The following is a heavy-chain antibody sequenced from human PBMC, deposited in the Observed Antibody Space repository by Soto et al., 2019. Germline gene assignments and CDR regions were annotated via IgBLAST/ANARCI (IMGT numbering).Heavy chain of an antibody. CDR1: GFTFSSYA. D-gene: IGHD3-9*01. Sequence: PGGSLRLSCAASGFTFSSYAMHWVRQAPGKGLEWVAVISYDGSNKYHADSVKGRFTISRDNSKNTLYLQMNSLRAEDTAVYYCARPHDILTGVQSRIDYWGQGTLVTVSS. CDR3: ARPHDILTGVQSRIDY. CDR2: ISYDGSNK. V-gene: IGHV3-30-3*01. J-gene: IGHJ4*02.